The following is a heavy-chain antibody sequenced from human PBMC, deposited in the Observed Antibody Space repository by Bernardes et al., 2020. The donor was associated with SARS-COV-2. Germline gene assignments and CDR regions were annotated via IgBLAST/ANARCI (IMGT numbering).Heavy chain of an antibody. CDR1: GGSISSGAYY. Sequence: TLSLTCTVSGGSISSGAYYWSWIRQHPGKGLEWIGYIYYSGSTYYHPSLKSRVTISVDTSKNQFSLKLSSVTAADTAVYYCATSLPGGEGDAFDIWGQGTMVTVSS. CDR3: ATSLPGGEGDAFDI. D-gene: IGHD2-21*01. J-gene: IGHJ3*02. V-gene: IGHV4-31*03. CDR2: IYYSGST.